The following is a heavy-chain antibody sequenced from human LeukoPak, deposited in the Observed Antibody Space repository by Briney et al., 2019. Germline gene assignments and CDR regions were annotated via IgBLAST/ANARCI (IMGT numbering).Heavy chain of an antibody. CDR2: INSVGSST. Sequence: GGSLRLSCAATGFTFSSYWMHWVRQAPGKGLVWVSRINSVGSSTSYADSVKGRFTISRDNAKNTLYLQMNSLRAEDTAVYYCARVYAVGVSRGHFDYWGQGTLVTVSS. V-gene: IGHV3-74*01. CDR1: GFTFSSYW. J-gene: IGHJ4*02. CDR3: ARVYAVGVSRGHFDY. D-gene: IGHD3-16*01.